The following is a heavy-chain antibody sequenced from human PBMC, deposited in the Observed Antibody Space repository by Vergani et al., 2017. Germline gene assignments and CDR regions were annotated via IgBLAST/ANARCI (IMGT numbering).Heavy chain of an antibody. J-gene: IGHJ6*03. CDR2: IYHSGST. V-gene: IGHV4-4*03. CDR3: ARDRLHYDFWSAHPYYYMDV. Sequence: QVQLPETGPGLVKPPGTLSLTCAVSGGSISGTNWWSWVRQSPGKGLEWIGEIYHSGSTNYNPSLKSGVTISVDKSKNQFSLKLSSVTAADTAVYYCARDRLHYDFWSAHPYYYMDVWGKGTTVTVSS. D-gene: IGHD3-3*01. CDR1: GGSISGTNW.